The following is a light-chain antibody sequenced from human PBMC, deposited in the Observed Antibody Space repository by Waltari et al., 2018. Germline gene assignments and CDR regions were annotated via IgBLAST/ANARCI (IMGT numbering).Light chain of an antibody. J-gene: IGKJ1*01. CDR2: AAS. CDR1: QNISSY. Sequence: IQMTQSPSYLSASVADRTPIPCRASQNISSYSNWYQQKPGKAPKLLIYAASSLQSGVPSRFSGSGSGTDFTLTISSLQPEDFATYYCQQSYSTPRTFGQGTKGEIK. V-gene: IGKV1-39*01. CDR3: QQSYSTPRT.